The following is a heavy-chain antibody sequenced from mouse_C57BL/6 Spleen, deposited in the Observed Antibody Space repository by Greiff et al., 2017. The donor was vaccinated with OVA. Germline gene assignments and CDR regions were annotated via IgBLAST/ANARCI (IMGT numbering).Heavy chain of an antibody. V-gene: IGHV5-16*01. CDR1: GFTFSDYY. CDR3: ARDGVYSLDY. J-gene: IGHJ2*01. D-gene: IGHD2-1*01. CDR2: INYDGSST. Sequence: DVKLVESEGGLVQPGSSMKLSCTASGFTFSDYYMAWVRQVPEKGLEWVANINYDGSSTYYLDSLKSRFIISRDNAKNILYLQMSSLKSEDTATYYCARDGVYSLDYWGQGTTLTVSS.